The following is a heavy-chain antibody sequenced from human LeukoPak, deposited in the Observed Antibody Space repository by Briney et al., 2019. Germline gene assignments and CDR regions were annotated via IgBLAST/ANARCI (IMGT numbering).Heavy chain of an antibody. D-gene: IGHD2-21*01. J-gene: IGHJ4*02. CDR1: GFTFSSYG. CDR3: AKELNLGLPDY. CDR2: ISYDGSNK. V-gene: IGHV3-30*18. Sequence: PGRSLRLSCAASGFTFSSYGMHWVRQAPGKGLEWMAVISYDGSNKYYADTVKGRLTISRDNSKKTLYLHMDSLRVEDTAVYYCAKELNLGLPDYWGQGTLVTVPS.